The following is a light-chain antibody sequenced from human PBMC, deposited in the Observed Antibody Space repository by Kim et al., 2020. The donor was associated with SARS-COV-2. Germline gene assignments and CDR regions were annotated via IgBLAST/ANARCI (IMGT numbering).Light chain of an antibody. Sequence: QSVTISGAGTSSDIGGSNYVSWYQQHPGKAPKLILYDVTKRPSGVPGRFSGSKSGNTASLTISGLQAEDEADYYCCSYAGGYTFWLFGGGTQLTVL. J-gene: IGLJ3*02. CDR1: SSDIGGSNY. V-gene: IGLV2-11*03. CDR2: DVT. CDR3: CSYAGGYTFWL.